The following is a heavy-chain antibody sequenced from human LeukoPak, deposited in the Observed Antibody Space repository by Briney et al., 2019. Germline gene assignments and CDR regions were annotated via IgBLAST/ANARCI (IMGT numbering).Heavy chain of an antibody. D-gene: IGHD1-26*01. CDR3: ARDPYNGNYGDSYYYFMDA. CDR2: INVDGSTT. J-gene: IGHJ6*03. CDR1: GFTFSSYW. Sequence: PGGSLRLSCAASGFTFSSYWMHWVRQGPGKGLVWVSRINVDGSTTHYADSVKGRFTISRDNAMDTLYLQMNSLRAEDTAVYYCARDPYNGNYGDSYYYFMDAWGKGTTVTISS. V-gene: IGHV3-74*01.